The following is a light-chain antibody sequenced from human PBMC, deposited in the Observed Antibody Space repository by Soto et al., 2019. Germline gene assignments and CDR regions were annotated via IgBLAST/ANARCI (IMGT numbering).Light chain of an antibody. CDR2: GAS. V-gene: IGKV3-15*01. J-gene: IGKJ4*02. CDR1: HRIYSN. Sequence: IGVWNCLAALSVYTGARVTFSFMDRHRIYSNLAGYQHTPGQAPRPLNSGASTGATGLPSRFSGSGSGTDFTLTINILQAEDVVVYCSQQSQFRLVTFGGGTKVDI. CDR3: QQSQFRLVT.